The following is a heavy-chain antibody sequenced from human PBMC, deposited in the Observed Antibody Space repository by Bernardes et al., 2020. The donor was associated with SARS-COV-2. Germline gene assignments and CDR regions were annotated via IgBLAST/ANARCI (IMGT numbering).Heavy chain of an antibody. CDR1: GFTFDDYA. V-gene: IGHV3-9*01. D-gene: IGHD3-10*01. J-gene: IGHJ6*02. CDR2: ISWNSGSI. CDR3: AKDVDITMVRGGMDV. Sequence: GGSLRLSCAASGFTFDDYAMHWVRQAPGKGLEWVSGISWNSGSIGYADSVKGRFTISRDNAKNSLYLQMNSLRAEDTALYYCAKDVDITMVRGGMDVWGQGTTVTVSS.